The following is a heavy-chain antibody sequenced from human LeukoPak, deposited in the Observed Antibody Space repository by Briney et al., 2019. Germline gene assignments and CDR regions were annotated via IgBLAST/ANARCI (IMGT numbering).Heavy chain of an antibody. J-gene: IGHJ4*02. V-gene: IGHV1-46*01. D-gene: IGHD1-26*01. CDR3: ASNFWELQGS. CDR2: INPSGGST. CDR1: GGTFSSYA. Sequence: GASVKVSCKASGGTFSSYAISWVRQAPGQGLEWMGIINPSGGSTSYAQKFQGRVTMTRDTSTSTVYMELSSLRSEDTAVYYCASNFWELQGSWGQGTLVTVSS.